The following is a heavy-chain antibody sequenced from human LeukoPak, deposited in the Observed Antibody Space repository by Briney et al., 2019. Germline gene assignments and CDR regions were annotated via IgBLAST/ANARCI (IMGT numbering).Heavy chain of an antibody. J-gene: IGHJ6*02. Sequence: AGGSLRLSCAASGFTFSSYWMHWVRQTPGEGLVCVSLIKGDGSSTTYADSVKGRFTISRDNAKNTVYLQMNSLRAEDTAVYYCARGNYHAMDVWGQGTTVTVSS. CDR1: GFTFSSYW. V-gene: IGHV3-74*01. CDR2: IKGDGSST. CDR3: ARGNYHAMDV.